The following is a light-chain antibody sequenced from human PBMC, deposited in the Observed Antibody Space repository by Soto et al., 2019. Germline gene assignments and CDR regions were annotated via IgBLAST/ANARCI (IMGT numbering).Light chain of an antibody. V-gene: IGLV2-8*01. CDR1: SSDVGGYNY. CDR3: SSYAGNSKGV. J-gene: IGLJ2*01. CDR2: EVT. Sequence: QSLLTQPPSASGSPGQSVTISCTGTSSDVGGYNYVSWYQQHPGKAPKLMIYEVTKRPSGVPDRFSGSKSGNTASLTVSGLQAEDEADYYCSSYAGNSKGVFGGGTKLTVL.